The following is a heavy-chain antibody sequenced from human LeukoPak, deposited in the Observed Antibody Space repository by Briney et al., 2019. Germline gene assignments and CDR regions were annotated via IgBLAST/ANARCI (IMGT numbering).Heavy chain of an antibody. CDR3: ATTVTLYGDYFGY. Sequence: GASVKVSCKVSGYTLTELSMHWVRQADGKLLEWMGGFDPEDGETIYAQKVECRVTMTEDTSTDTAYMELRSLRSEVTAVYYCATTVTLYGDYFGYWGEGDLVTVSS. J-gene: IGHJ4*02. CDR1: GYTLTELS. D-gene: IGHD4-17*01. CDR2: FDPEDGET. V-gene: IGHV1-24*01.